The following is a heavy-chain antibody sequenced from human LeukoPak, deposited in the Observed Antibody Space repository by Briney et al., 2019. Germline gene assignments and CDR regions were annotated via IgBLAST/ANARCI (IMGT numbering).Heavy chain of an antibody. Sequence: ASVKVSCKASGYTFTGYYMHWVRQAPGQGLEWMGWINPNSGGTNYAQKLQGRVTMTTDTSTSTAYMELRSLRSDDTAVYYCARDQTRGYSSSWYRGYFDYWAREPWSPSPQ. V-gene: IGHV1-2*02. J-gene: IGHJ4*02. CDR3: ARDQTRGYSSSWYRGYFDY. CDR2: INPNSGGT. CDR1: GYTFTGYY. D-gene: IGHD6-13*01.